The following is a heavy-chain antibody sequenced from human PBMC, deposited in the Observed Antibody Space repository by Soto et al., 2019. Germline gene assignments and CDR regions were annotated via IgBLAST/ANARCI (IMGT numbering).Heavy chain of an antibody. CDR3: ARDSPYYDGSGYYPDY. Sequence: GGSLRLSCVASGFTFSTHSMNWVRQAPGKGLEWISYISGSSTTIFYADSVRGRFTISRDSAKNSLYLQMNSLRDEDTAVYYCARDSPYYDGSGYYPDYWGQGTLVTVSS. D-gene: IGHD3-22*01. CDR2: ISGSSTTI. J-gene: IGHJ4*02. CDR1: GFTFSTHS. V-gene: IGHV3-48*02.